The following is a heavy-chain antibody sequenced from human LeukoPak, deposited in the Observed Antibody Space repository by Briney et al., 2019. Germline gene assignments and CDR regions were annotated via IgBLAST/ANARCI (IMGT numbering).Heavy chain of an antibody. Sequence: PSETLSLTCAVYGGSFSGYYWSWIRQPPGKGLEWIGEINHSGSTNYNPSLKSRVPISVDTSKNQFSLQLSSVTAADTAVYYCARDGDFNPTVPFDIWGQGTMVTVSS. V-gene: IGHV4-34*01. D-gene: IGHD4-17*01. CDR2: INHSGST. J-gene: IGHJ3*02. CDR1: GGSFSGYY. CDR3: ARDGDFNPTVPFDI.